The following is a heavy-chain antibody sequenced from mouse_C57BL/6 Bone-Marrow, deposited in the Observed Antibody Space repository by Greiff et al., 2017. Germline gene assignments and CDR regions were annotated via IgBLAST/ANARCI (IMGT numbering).Heavy chain of an antibody. CDR2: IDPENGDT. J-gene: IGHJ4*01. Sequence: EVQLQQSGAELVRPGASVKLSCTASGFNIKDDYMHWVKQRPEQGLEWIGWIDPENGDTEYASKFQGKATITADTSSNTAYLQLSSLTSEDTAVYYCTTTPATVVARGYAMDYWGQGTSVTVSS. D-gene: IGHD1-1*01. CDR1: GFNIKDDY. V-gene: IGHV14-4*01. CDR3: TTTPATVVARGYAMDY.